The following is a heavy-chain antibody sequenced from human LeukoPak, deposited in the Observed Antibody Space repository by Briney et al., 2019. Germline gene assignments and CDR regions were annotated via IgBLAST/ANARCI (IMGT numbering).Heavy chain of an antibody. D-gene: IGHD1-1*01. V-gene: IGHV3-23*01. J-gene: IGHJ4*02. CDR3: AKDPQRRMEGPYDY. Sequence: GGSLRLSCAASGFTFSSYAMSLVRRAPGKGLEWVSAISGSGGSTYYADSVKGRFTISRDNSKNTLYLQMNSLRAEDTAVYYCAKDPQRRMEGPYDYWGQGALVTVSS. CDR2: ISGSGGST. CDR1: GFTFSSYA.